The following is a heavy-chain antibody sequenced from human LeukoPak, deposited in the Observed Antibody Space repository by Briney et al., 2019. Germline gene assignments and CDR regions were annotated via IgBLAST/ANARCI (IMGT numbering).Heavy chain of an antibody. V-gene: IGHV3-7*04. CDR1: GITFSRSW. D-gene: IGHD2-15*01. J-gene: IGHJ4*02. Sequence: GGSLRLSCAASGITFSRSWMSWVRQAPGKGLEWVAFIKEDGGEIFYVDSVKGRFTISRDNAGNFLYLQMNSLRAEDTAVYYCARDRGGRSGLDDWGQGTLVIVSS. CDR3: ARDRGGRSGLDD. CDR2: IKEDGGEI.